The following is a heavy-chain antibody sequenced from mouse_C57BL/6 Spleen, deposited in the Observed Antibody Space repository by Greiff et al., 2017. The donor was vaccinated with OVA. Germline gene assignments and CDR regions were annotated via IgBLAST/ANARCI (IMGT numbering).Heavy chain of an antibody. CDR2: ISSGSSTI. D-gene: IGHD1-1*01. CDR1: GFTFSDYG. CDR3: ARNYGVAWDFDY. Sequence: DVMLVESGGGLVKPGGSLKLSCAASGFTFSDYGMRWVRQAPEKGLEWVAYISSGSSTIYYADTVKGRFTISRDNAKNTLFLQMTSLRSEDTAMYYCARNYGVAWDFDYWGQGTTLTVSS. V-gene: IGHV5-17*01. J-gene: IGHJ2*01.